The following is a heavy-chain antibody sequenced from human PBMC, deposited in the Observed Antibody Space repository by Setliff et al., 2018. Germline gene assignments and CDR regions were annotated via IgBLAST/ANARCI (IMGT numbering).Heavy chain of an antibody. CDR1: GASISSYY. J-gene: IGHJ6*03. D-gene: IGHD1-26*01. CDR3: ARAPPNRYSGSYEYFYMDV. Sequence: SETLSLTCTVSGASISSYYWSWIRQPPGKGLEWIGYIYYGGTTNYNPSLKSRVSISLDTSKSQFSLRLSSLTAADTAVYYCARAPPNRYSGSYEYFYMDVWGKGTTVTVSS. V-gene: IGHV4-59*08. CDR2: IYYGGTT.